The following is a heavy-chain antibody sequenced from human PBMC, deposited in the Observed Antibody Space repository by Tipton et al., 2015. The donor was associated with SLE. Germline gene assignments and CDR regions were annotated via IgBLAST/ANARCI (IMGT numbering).Heavy chain of an antibody. D-gene: IGHD6-13*01. CDR3: AREAAAAVSSGMDV. J-gene: IGHJ6*02. V-gene: IGHV3-21*03. CDR1: GFTFSSYS. Sequence: SLRLSCAASGFTFSSYSMNWVRQAPGKGLEWVSSISSSSSYIYYADSVKGRFTISRDNAKNSLYLQMNSLRAEDTAVYYCAREAAAAVSSGMDVWGQGTTVTVSS. CDR2: ISSSSSYI.